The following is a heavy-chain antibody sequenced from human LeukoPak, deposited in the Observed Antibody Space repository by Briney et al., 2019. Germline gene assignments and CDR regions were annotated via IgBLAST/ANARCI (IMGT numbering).Heavy chain of an antibody. CDR2: IYYSGST. V-gene: IGHV4-59*01. J-gene: IGHJ6*03. CDR1: GGSFSGYY. D-gene: IGHD3-10*01. Sequence: SETLSLTCAVYGGSFSGYYWSWIRQPPGKGLEWIGYIYYSGSTNYNPSLKSRVTISIDTSKNQFSLKLSSVTAADTAVYYCARASGGFGANMDVWGKGTTVTISS. CDR3: ARASGGFGANMDV.